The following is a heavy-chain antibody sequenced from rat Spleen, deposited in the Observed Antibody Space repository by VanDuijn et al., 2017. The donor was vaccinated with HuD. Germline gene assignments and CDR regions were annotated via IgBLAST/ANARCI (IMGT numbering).Heavy chain of an antibody. CDR1: GFSLTSYN. CDR2: IWTGGST. CDR3: VRAELRRPYFMDA. J-gene: IGHJ4*01. V-gene: IGHV2-30*01. Sequence: QVQLKESGPGLVQPSQTLSLTCTVSGFSLTSYNVHWVRQPTGKGLEWMGMIWTGGSTDYNSALKSRLSITRDTSESQVFLKMNSLPTEDIATYYCVRAELRRPYFMDAWGQGASVTVSS. D-gene: IGHD1-11*01.